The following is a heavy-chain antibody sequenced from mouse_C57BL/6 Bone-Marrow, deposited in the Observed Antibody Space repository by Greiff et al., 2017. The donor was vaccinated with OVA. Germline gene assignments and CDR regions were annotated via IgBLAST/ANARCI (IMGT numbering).Heavy chain of an antibody. J-gene: IGHJ4*01. V-gene: IGHV1-56*01. D-gene: IGHD1-1*01. CDR3: AREGIYYYGSSLYYAMDY. CDR2: FFPGSGST. CDR1: GYTFTSHW. Sequence: VQLQESGPELVRPGASVKISCKAPGYTFTSHWMQWVGKRPGQGLEGMGEFFPGSGSTYYNEKFKGKATLTVDTSSSTAYMQLSSLTSEDSAVYFCAREGIYYYGSSLYYAMDYWGQGTSVTVSS.